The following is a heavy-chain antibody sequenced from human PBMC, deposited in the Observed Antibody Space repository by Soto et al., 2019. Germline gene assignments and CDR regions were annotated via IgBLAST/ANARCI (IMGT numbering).Heavy chain of an antibody. CDR2: IIPIFGTA. CDR1: GGTFSSYA. Sequence: QVQLVQSGVEVKKPGSSVKVSCKASGGTFSSYAISWVRQAPGQGLEWMGGIIPIFGTANYAEKFQGRVTIPADDSTSTAYMELSRLRSEDTAVYYCARGFGVVNNCYYYGMDVWGQGTTVTVSS. CDR3: ARGFGVVNNCYYYGMDV. D-gene: IGHD3-3*01. J-gene: IGHJ6*02. V-gene: IGHV1-69*01.